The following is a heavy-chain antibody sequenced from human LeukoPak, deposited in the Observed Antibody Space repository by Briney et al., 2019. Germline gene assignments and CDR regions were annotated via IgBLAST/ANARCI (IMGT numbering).Heavy chain of an antibody. D-gene: IGHD3-22*01. CDR2: ISAYNGNT. J-gene: IGHJ4*02. CDR3: ARVPMIVVVIKGDYFDY. CDR1: GYTFTSYG. Sequence: ASVKVSCKASGYTFTSYGIGWVRQAPGQGLEWMGWISAYNGNTNYAQKLQGRVTMTTDTSTSTAYMELRSLRSDDTAVYYCARVPMIVVVIKGDYFDYWGQGTLVTVSS. V-gene: IGHV1-18*01.